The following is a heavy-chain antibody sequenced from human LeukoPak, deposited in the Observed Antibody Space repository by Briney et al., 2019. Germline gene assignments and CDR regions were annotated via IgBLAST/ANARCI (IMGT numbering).Heavy chain of an antibody. CDR3: AKAYSYGYSLYHFDY. Sequence: PGGSLRLSCAASGFTFSSYWMHWVRQAPGKGLVWVSRINSDGSSTSYADSVKGRFTISRDNSKNTLYLQMNSLRAEDTAVYYCAKAYSYGYSLYHFDYWGQGTLVTVSS. CDR1: GFTFSSYW. CDR2: INSDGSST. J-gene: IGHJ4*02. V-gene: IGHV3-74*01. D-gene: IGHD5-18*01.